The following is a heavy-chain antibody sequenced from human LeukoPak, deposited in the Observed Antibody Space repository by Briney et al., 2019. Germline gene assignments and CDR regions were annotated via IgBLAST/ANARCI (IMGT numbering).Heavy chain of an antibody. J-gene: IGHJ4*02. CDR1: GFTFSAHP. D-gene: IGHD6-19*01. CDR3: ASWAGGAQAGILGFALFDY. Sequence: SGRSLRLSCAAFGFTFSAHPMHWVRQAPGKGLEWVAVISYDGTDKQYADSVKGRFTISRDDSKNTLYLEMNSLTSDDTAVYHCASWAGGAQAGILGFALFDYWGQGTLVTVSS. V-gene: IGHV3-30*04. CDR2: ISYDGTDK.